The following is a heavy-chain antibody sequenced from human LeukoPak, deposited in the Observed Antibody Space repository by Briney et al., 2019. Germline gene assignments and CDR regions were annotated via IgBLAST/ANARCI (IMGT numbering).Heavy chain of an antibody. CDR1: GYNFSNSW. Sequence: GESLKISGKGSGYNFSNSWIGWVRQLPGKGLEWMGIIFPGDSDIKYNPSFEGQVTISADKSINTAYLQWSSLKASDTAMYYCARQGVPSVLIVFDYWGQGTLVTVSS. CDR2: IFPGDSDI. CDR3: ARQGVPSVLIVFDY. J-gene: IGHJ4*02. D-gene: IGHD2-2*01. V-gene: IGHV5-51*01.